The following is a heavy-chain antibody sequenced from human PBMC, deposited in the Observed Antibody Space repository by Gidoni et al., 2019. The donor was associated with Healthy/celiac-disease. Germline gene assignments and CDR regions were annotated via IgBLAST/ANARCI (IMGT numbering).Heavy chain of an antibody. CDR1: GGSFSGYY. V-gene: IGHV4-34*01. D-gene: IGHD5-18*01. Sequence: QVQLQQWGAGLLKPSETLSLTCAVYGGSFSGYYCSWIRQPPGKGLEWIGEINHSGGTNYNPSLKSRVTISLDTSKKQFSLKLSSVTAADTAVYYCARFATWIQLWDIDYWGQGTLVTVSS. CDR3: ARFATWIQLWDIDY. CDR2: INHSGGT. J-gene: IGHJ4*02.